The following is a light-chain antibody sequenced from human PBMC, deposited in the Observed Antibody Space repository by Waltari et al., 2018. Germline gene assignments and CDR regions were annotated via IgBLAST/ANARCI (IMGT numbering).Light chain of an antibody. Sequence: EVVLTQSPATLSLSPGERATLSCRASQSISTYLAWYQQKAGQAPRLLIYGSSNRATGLPSRFRCKGVGTDFTLTISNVEPEDFAVYYCQQRSIWLTFGGGTKVDLK. CDR2: GSS. CDR1: QSISTY. V-gene: IGKV3-11*01. J-gene: IGKJ4*01. CDR3: QQRSIWLT.